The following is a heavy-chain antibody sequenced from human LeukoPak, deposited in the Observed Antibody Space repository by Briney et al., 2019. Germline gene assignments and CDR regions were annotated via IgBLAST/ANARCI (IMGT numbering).Heavy chain of an antibody. CDR1: GGSTSSSAYY. D-gene: IGHD5-18*01. CDR3: ARDLYSYGRPDAFDI. J-gene: IGHJ3*02. CDR2: IYNSGST. Sequence: SETLSLTCTVSGGSTSSSAYYWSWIRQPAGKGLEWIGRIYNSGSTSYNPSLKSRVTMSVDSSKNQFSLKLSSVTAADTAVYYCARDLYSYGRPDAFDIWGQGTMVTVSS. V-gene: IGHV4-61*02.